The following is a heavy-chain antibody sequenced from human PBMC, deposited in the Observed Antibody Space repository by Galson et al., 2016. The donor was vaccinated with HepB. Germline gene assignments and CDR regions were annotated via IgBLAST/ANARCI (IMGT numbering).Heavy chain of an antibody. CDR1: GFTFSSYG. D-gene: IGHD3-3*01. Sequence: SLRLSCAASGFTFSSYGMHWVRQAPGKGLEWVAVISYDGSNKYYADPVKGRFTISRDNSKNTLYLQMNSLRAEDTAVYSCATPYYDFWGGYNPLDYWGQGTLVTVSS. J-gene: IGHJ4*02. CDR2: ISYDGSNK. V-gene: IGHV3-30*03. CDR3: ATPYYDFWGGYNPLDY.